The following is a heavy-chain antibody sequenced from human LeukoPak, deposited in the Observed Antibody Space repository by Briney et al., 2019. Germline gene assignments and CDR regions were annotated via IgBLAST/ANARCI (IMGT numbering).Heavy chain of an antibody. CDR3: ASGMSSVAAVGL. Sequence: SETLSLTCAVSGFSINTAHYWGWVRQPPGEGLEWIGSISHSGSAYYNPSLKSRVTISLDASKNQFSLKVTSVTAADTAVYYCASGMSSVAAVGLWGRGTLVTVSS. D-gene: IGHD6-13*01. CDR2: ISHSGSA. J-gene: IGHJ1*01. V-gene: IGHV4-38-2*01. CDR1: GFSINTAHY.